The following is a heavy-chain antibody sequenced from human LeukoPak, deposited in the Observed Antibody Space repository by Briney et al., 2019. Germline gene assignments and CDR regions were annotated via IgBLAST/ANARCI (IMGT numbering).Heavy chain of an antibody. CDR2: IIHSGST. CDR1: RGSFSGYY. J-gene: IGHJ2*01. V-gene: IGHV4-34*12. D-gene: IGHD5-18*01. CDR3: ARRCGYSYGYTVRGWYFDR. Sequence: SESLSLTCVVYRGSFSGYYRSWIRPPPGKGLEWVGEIIHSGSTNFNPSLKSRVPISVDTSKNQYSLRLSSVTAADTAVYYCARRCGYSYGYTVRGWYFDRWGRGTLVTVSA.